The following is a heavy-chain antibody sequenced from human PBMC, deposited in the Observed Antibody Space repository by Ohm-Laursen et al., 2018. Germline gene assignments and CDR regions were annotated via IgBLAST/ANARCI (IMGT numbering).Heavy chain of an antibody. CDR2: IYYSGST. D-gene: IGHD6-19*01. Sequence: TLSLTCTVSGGSISTYYWSWIRQPPGKGLEWIGYIYYSGSTNYNPSLKGRVTISVDTSKDQFFLKLSSVTAADTAVYYCARDSADTSGYSSGWYYYYYYGMDVWGQGTTVTVSS. J-gene: IGHJ6*02. CDR3: ARDSADTSGYSSGWYYYYYYGMDV. V-gene: IGHV4-59*12. CDR1: GGSISTYY.